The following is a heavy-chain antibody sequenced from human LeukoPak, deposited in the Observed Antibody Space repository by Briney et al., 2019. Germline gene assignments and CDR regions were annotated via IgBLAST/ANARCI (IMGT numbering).Heavy chain of an antibody. CDR1: GYTFTGYY. D-gene: IGHD3-3*01. V-gene: IGHV1-2*02. CDR3: ARDPYYDFWSGYHRRGVWFDP. Sequence: GSSVKVSCKASGYTFTGYYMHWVRQAPGQGLEWMGWINPNSGGTNYAQKFQGRVTMTRDTSISTAYMELSRLRSDDTAVYYCARDPYYDFWSGYHRRGVWFDPWGQGTLVTVSS. CDR2: INPNSGGT. J-gene: IGHJ5*02.